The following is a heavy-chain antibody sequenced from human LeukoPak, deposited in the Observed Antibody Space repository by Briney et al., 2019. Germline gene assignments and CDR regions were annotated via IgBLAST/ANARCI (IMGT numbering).Heavy chain of an antibody. J-gene: IGHJ3*02. CDR2: IYPGESDT. CDR1: GYSFTSYW. V-gene: IGHV5-51*01. CDR3: VRQSDVAFDI. Sequence: GESLKISCKGSGYSFTSYWIGWVRQMPGTGLEWMGIIYPGESDTRYSPSFQGQATISADKTISTAYLRWSSLKASDTAMYYCVRQSDVAFDIWGQGTMVTVSS.